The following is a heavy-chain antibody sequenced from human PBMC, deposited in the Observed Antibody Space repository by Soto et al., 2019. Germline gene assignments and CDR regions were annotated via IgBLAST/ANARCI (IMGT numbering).Heavy chain of an antibody. CDR1: GFTFSNYV. D-gene: IGHD1-7*01. CDR3: ARRARTATTNWGAFDI. Sequence: LRLSCAASGFTFSNYVMNWVRQAPGKGLEWVSTISYSADKTFYADSVKGRFTISRDNSRDTLSLQMNSLRADDAAVYFCARRARTATTNWGAFDIWGQGTMVTVSS. CDR2: ISYSADKT. V-gene: IGHV3-23*01. J-gene: IGHJ3*02.